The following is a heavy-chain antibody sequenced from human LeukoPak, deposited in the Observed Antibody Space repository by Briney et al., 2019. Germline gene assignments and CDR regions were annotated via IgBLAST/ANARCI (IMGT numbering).Heavy chain of an antibody. D-gene: IGHD5-18*01. V-gene: IGHV4-61*01. Sequence: SETLSLTCTVSGGPVSSGSYYWSWIRQPPGKGLEWIGYIYYSGSTNYNPSLKSRVTISVDTSKNQFSLKLSSVTAADTAVYYCANREYSYGYGYWGQGTLVTVSS. J-gene: IGHJ4*02. CDR1: GGPVSSGSYY. CDR2: IYYSGST. CDR3: ANREYSYGYGY.